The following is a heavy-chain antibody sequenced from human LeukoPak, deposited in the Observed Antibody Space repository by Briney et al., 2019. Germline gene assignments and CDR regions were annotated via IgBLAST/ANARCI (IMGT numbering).Heavy chain of an antibody. CDR1: GFTFSSYA. Sequence: GGSLRLSCAASGFTFSSYAMSWVRQAPGKGLEWVSAISGSGGSTYYADSVKGRFTISRDNAKNSLYLQMNSLRAEDTAVYYCARASLKVFRLLWSLFPCLDYWGQGTLVTVSS. J-gene: IGHJ4*02. D-gene: IGHD3-10*01. CDR2: ISGSGGST. V-gene: IGHV3-23*01. CDR3: ARASLKVFRLLWSLFPCLDY.